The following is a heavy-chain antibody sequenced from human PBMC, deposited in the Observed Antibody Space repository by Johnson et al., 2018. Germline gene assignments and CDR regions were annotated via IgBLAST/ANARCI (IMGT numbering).Heavy chain of an antibody. D-gene: IGHD1/OR15-1a*01. J-gene: IGHJ4*02. CDR2: IYYSGRI. CDR1: GGSINNYY. CDR3: ARSPLTGAKPSPLLV. V-gene: IGHV4-59*01. Sequence: VQLQESGPGLVKPSETLSLTCTVSGGSINNYYWSWIRQPPGKGLEWIGYIYYSGRINYNLSLKRRVTISVDTSKNQVSLKLSSVSAADTAVYYCARSPLTGAKPSPLLVWGQGTLVTVSS.